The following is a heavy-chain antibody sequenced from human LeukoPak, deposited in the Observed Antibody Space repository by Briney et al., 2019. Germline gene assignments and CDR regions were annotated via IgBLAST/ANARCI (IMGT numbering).Heavy chain of an antibody. CDR1: GFTFSSYA. CDR3: AKSGGHDYGDYVEENWFDP. J-gene: IGHJ5*02. CDR2: ISGSGGST. D-gene: IGHD4-17*01. V-gene: IGHV3-23*01. Sequence: GGSLRLSCAASGFTFSSYAMSWVRQAPGKGLEWVSAISGSGGSTYYADSVKGRFTISRDNSKNTLYLQMNSLRAEDTAVYYCAKSGGHDYGDYVEENWFDPWGQGTLVTVSS.